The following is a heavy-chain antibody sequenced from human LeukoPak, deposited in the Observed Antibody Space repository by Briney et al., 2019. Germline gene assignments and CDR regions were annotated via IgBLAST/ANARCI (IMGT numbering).Heavy chain of an antibody. D-gene: IGHD3-3*01. V-gene: IGHV3-33*08. CDR3: ARGSDFYWFDP. Sequence: GGSLRLSCAASGFTVSSNYMSWVRQAPGKGLEWVAVIWYDGSNKYYADSVKGRFTISRDNSKNTLYLQMNSLRAEDTAVYYCARGSDFYWFDPWGQGTLVTVSS. CDR2: IWYDGSNK. CDR1: GFTVSSNY. J-gene: IGHJ5*02.